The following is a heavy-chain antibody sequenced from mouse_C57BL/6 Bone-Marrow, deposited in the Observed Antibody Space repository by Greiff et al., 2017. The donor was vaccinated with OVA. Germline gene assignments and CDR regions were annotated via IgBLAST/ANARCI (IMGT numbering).Heavy chain of an antibody. CDR3: ARQGGLPYYFDY. Sequence: VQLKQSGPVLVKPGASVKMSCKASGYTFTDYYMNWVKQSHGKSLEWIGVINPYNGGTSYNQKFKGKATLTVDKSSSTAYMELNSLTSEDSAVYYCARQGGLPYYFDYWGQGTTLTVSS. CDR1: GYTFTDYY. CDR2: INPYNGGT. J-gene: IGHJ2*01. D-gene: IGHD2-2*01. V-gene: IGHV1-19*01.